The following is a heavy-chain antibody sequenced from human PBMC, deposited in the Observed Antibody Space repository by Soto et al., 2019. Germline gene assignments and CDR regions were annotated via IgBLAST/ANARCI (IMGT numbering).Heavy chain of an antibody. Sequence: QLQLQESGPGLVKPSETLSLTCTVSGGSISSSSYYWGWIRQPPGKGLEWIGSIYYSGSTYYNPSLKSRVTISVDTPKNQFSLKLSSVTAADTAVYYCARHVGIAVAGTWVPQISFFDYWGQGTLVTVSS. CDR2: IYYSGST. J-gene: IGHJ4*02. CDR1: GGSISSSSYY. V-gene: IGHV4-39*01. D-gene: IGHD6-19*01. CDR3: ARHVGIAVAGTWVPQISFFDY.